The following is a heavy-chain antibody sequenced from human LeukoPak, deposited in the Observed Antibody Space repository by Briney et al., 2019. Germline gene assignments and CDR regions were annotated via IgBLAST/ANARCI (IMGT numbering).Heavy chain of an antibody. J-gene: IGHJ5*02. V-gene: IGHV4-34*01. D-gene: IGHD6-13*01. Sequence: SSETLSLTCAVYGGSFSGYYWSWIRQPPGKGLEWIGEINHSGSTNYNPSLKSRVTISVDTSKNQFSLKLSSVAAADTAVYYCARDPTAAGKGAWFDPWGQGTLVTVSS. CDR1: GGSFSGYY. CDR2: INHSGST. CDR3: ARDPTAAGKGAWFDP.